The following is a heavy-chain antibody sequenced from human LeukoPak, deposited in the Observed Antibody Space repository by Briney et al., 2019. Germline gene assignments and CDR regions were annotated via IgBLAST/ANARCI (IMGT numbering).Heavy chain of an antibody. Sequence: GGSLRLSCAASGFTFSDYYMSWIRQAPGKGLEWVSYISSSGSTIYYADSVKGRFTISRDNAKNSLYLQMNSLRAEDTAVYYCARVSGTYYYDSSGQGDAFDIWGQGTMVTVSS. CDR3: ARVSGTYYYDSSGQGDAFDI. CDR2: ISSSGSTI. V-gene: IGHV3-11*04. CDR1: GFTFSDYY. D-gene: IGHD3-22*01. J-gene: IGHJ3*02.